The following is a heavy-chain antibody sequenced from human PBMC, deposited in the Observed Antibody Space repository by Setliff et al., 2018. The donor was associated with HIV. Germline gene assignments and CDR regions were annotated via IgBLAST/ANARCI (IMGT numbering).Heavy chain of an antibody. CDR1: GYTSTGYY. V-gene: IGHV1-2*06. J-gene: IGHJ3*02. D-gene: IGHD2-2*01. CDR3: ATEIVVVPAARGDAFDI. Sequence: ASVKVSCKASGYTSTGYYVHWVRQAPGQGLEWMGRINLNSGGTTYAQRFQGRVTMTWDTSISTAYMELSRLTSDDTAVYYCATEIVVVPAARGDAFDIWGQGTMVTVSS. CDR2: INLNSGGT.